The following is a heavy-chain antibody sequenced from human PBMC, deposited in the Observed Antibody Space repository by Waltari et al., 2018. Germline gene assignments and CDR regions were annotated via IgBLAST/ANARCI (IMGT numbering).Heavy chain of an antibody. D-gene: IGHD3-3*01. Sequence: QVQLQESGPGLVKPSQTLSLTCTVSGGSLSSGGYYWRWIRRHPGKGLEWIGYIYYSGSTYYNPSLKSRVTISVDTSKNQFSLKLSSVTAADTAVYYCARDSGMYYDFWSGGRYFDLWGRGTLVTVSS. J-gene: IGHJ2*01. CDR2: IYYSGST. CDR1: GGSLSSGGYY. CDR3: ARDSGMYYDFWSGGRYFDL. V-gene: IGHV4-31*03.